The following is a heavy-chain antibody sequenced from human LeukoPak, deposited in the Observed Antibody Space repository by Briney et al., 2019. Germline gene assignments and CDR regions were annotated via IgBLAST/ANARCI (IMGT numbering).Heavy chain of an antibody. CDR3: ARGTVVPAAMGYYYYMDV. CDR1: GGTFSSYA. D-gene: IGHD2-2*01. V-gene: IGHV1-69*13. CDR2: IIPIFGTA. J-gene: IGHJ6*03. Sequence: GASVKVSCKASGGTFSSYAISWVRQAPGQGLEWMGGIIPIFGTANYAQKFQGRVTITADESTSTAYMELSSLRSEDTAVYYCARGTVVPAAMGYYYYMDVWGKGTTVTVS.